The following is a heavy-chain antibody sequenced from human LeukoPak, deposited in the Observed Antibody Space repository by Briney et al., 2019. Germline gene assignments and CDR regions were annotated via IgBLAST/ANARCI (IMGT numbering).Heavy chain of an antibody. J-gene: IGHJ6*03. CDR1: GYTFINYG. D-gene: IGHD2-15*01. CDR3: ARDLGYRSPYYYYMDV. V-gene: IGHV1-2*02. Sequence: ASVKVSCKASGYTFINYGISWVRQAPGQGLEWMGWINPNSGGTNYAQKFQGRVTMTRDTSISTAYMELSRLRSDDTAVYYCARDLGYRSPYYYYMDVWGKGTTVTVS. CDR2: INPNSGGT.